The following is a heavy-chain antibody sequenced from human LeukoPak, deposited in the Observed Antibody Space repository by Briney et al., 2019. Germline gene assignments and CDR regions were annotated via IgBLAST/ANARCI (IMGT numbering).Heavy chain of an antibody. D-gene: IGHD3-10*01. Sequence: GGSLRLSCAASGFAFSSYAMSWVRQAPGKGLEWVSAISGSGGSTYYADSVKGRFTISRDNSKNTLYLQMNSLRAEDTAVYYCAKSRRSGSYYNLLDYWGQGTLVTVSS. V-gene: IGHV3-23*01. J-gene: IGHJ4*02. CDR1: GFAFSSYA. CDR2: ISGSGGST. CDR3: AKSRRSGSYYNLLDY.